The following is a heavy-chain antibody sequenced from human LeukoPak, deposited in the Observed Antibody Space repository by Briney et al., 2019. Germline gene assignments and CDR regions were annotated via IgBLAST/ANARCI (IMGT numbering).Heavy chain of an antibody. CDR2: ISTSSSYI. D-gene: IGHD2-21*02. CDR1: GFTFSSYS. V-gene: IGHV3-21*01. Sequence: PEVSLGLSCAASGFTFSSYSMNWVRQAPGKGLEWVSSISTSSSYIYYAESVKGRFSISRDNAKDSLYLQMNSLRAEDTATYYSAREAAYCGGDCYNPYYFDYWGQGTLVTVSS. J-gene: IGHJ4*02. CDR3: AREAAYCGGDCYNPYYFDY.